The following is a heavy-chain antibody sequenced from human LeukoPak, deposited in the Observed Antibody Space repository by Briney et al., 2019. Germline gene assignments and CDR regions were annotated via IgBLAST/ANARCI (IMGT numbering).Heavy chain of an antibody. Sequence: GASVKVSCKASGHTFTGYYVYWVRQAPGQGLEWMGWMNPNVGGANFPQKFQGRVTVTSDPAISAAYMELRRLRSDDTAVYYCARAPGYGDYYFDYWGQGTLVTVSS. D-gene: IGHD4-17*01. CDR3: ARAPGYGDYYFDY. CDR2: MNPNVGGA. V-gene: IGHV1-2*02. CDR1: GHTFTGYY. J-gene: IGHJ4*02.